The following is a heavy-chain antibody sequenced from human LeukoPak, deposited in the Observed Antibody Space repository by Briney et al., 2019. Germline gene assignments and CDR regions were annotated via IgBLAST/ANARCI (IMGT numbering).Heavy chain of an antibody. J-gene: IGHJ4*02. CDR1: GFTFSSYG. CDR2: ISYDGSNK. Sequence: GGSLRLSCAASGFTFSSYGMHWVRQAPGKGLEWVAVISYDGSNKYYADSVKGRFTISRDNSKNTLYLQMNSLRAEDTAVYYCARDQNYKDYWGQGTLVTVSS. V-gene: IGHV3-30*19. D-gene: IGHD1-7*01. CDR3: ARDQNYKDY.